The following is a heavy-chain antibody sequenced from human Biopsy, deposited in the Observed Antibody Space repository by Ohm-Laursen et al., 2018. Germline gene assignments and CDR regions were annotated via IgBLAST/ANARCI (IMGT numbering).Heavy chain of an antibody. CDR1: SYTFTDYN. CDR3: ARDPLNGHKHFDY. D-gene: IGHD2-8*01. V-gene: IGHV1-2*02. CDR2: INCETGAT. Sequence: GASVKVSCKASSYTFTDYNIHWMRQAPGQGLEWLGYINCETGATNYAQKFQGTVTMTRDTSISTAYLALGSLRSADTAIYYCARDPLNGHKHFDYWGQGSLVTVSS. J-gene: IGHJ4*02.